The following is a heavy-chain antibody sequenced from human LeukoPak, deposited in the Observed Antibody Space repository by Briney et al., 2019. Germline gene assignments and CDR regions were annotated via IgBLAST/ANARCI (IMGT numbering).Heavy chain of an antibody. CDR1: GFTFSSYS. J-gene: IGHJ4*02. CDR3: ARSGYSSGWTSVDY. CDR2: ISSSSTI. D-gene: IGHD6-19*01. Sequence: GGSLRLSCAASGFTFSSYSMNWVRQAPGKGLEWVSYISSSSTIYYADSVKGRFTISRDNAKNSLYLQMNSLRAEDTAVYYCARSGYSSGWTSVDYWGQGTLVTVSS. V-gene: IGHV3-48*01.